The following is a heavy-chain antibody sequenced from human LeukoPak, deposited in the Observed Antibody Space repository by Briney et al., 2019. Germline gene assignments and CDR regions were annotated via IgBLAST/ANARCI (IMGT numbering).Heavy chain of an antibody. CDR2: IYPGDSDT. J-gene: IGHJ3*02. D-gene: IGHD3-3*01. V-gene: IGHV5-51*01. CDR1: GSSFTSYW. CDR3: ARTLTIFGVAEEFDAFDI. Sequence: GASLKISCKGSGSSFTSYWIGWVRQMPGKGLEWMGIIYPGDSDTRYSPSFQGQVTISADKSISTAYLQWSSLKASDTAMYYCARTLTIFGVAEEFDAFDIWGQGTMVTVSS.